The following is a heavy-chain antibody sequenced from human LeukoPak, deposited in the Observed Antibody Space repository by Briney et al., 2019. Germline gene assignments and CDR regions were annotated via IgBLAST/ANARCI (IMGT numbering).Heavy chain of an antibody. CDR2: IYYSGST. CDR1: GGSISNYY. CDR3: ARQGGGNRNGMDV. V-gene: IGHV4-59*08. J-gene: IGHJ6*02. D-gene: IGHD4-23*01. Sequence: SETLSLTCTVSGGSISNYYWTWIRQPPGKGLEWIGYIYYSGSTNYNPSLKSRVTISVDTSRNQFSLKLRSVTAADTAVYYCARQGGGNRNGMDVWGQGTTVTVSS.